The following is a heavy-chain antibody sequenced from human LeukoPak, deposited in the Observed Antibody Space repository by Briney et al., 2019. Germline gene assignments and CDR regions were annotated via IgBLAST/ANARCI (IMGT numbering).Heavy chain of an antibody. Sequence: ETLSLTCAVYGGSFSGYYWSWIRQPPGKGLEWLANIKQDGSEKYYVDSVKGRFTISRDNAKNSLYLQMNSQRAEDTAIYYCARDQGALDIWGQGTMVTVSS. J-gene: IGHJ3*02. CDR1: GGSFSGYY. V-gene: IGHV3-7*01. CDR2: IKQDGSEK. CDR3: ARDQGALDI.